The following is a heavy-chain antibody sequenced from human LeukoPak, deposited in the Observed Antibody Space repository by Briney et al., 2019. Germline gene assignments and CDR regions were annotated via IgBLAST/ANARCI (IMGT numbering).Heavy chain of an antibody. V-gene: IGHV3-53*04. CDR3: ARAPEWLIFDY. CDR1: GFTVSSNY. CDR2: IYSGGST. D-gene: IGHD6-19*01. J-gene: IGHJ4*02. Sequence: PGGPLRLSCAASGFTVSSNYMSWVRQAPGKGLEWVSVIYSGGSTYYADSVKGRFTISRHNSKNTLYLQMNSLRAEDTAVYYCARAPEWLIFDYWGQGTLVTVSS.